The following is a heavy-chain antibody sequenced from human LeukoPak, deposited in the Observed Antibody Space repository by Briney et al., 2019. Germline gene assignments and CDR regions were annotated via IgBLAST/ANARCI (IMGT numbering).Heavy chain of an antibody. V-gene: IGHV4-39*01. CDR1: GGSINNRSYY. CDR3: ARDGYKFYYYYGMDV. J-gene: IGHJ6*02. CDR2: IYYSGST. Sequence: SETLSLTCTVSGGSINNRSYYWGWIRRPPGKGLEWIGSIYYSGSTNYNPSLKSRVTISVDTSKNQFSLKLSSVTAPDTAVYYCARDGYKFYYYYGMDVWGQGTTVTVSS. D-gene: IGHD5-24*01.